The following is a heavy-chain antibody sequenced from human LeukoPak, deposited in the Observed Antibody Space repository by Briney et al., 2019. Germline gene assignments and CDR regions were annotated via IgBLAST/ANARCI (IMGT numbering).Heavy chain of an antibody. CDR3: ASTGSGRYLNWFDT. V-gene: IGHV1-18*01. J-gene: IGHJ5*02. CDR1: GYTFTSYG. D-gene: IGHD3-10*01. Sequence: GASVKVSCKASGYTFTSYGISWVRQAPGQGLEWMGWISAYNGNTNYAQKLQGRVTMTTDTSTSTAYMELRSLRSDDTAVYYCASTGSGRYLNWFDTCGQGTLVTVSS. CDR2: ISAYNGNT.